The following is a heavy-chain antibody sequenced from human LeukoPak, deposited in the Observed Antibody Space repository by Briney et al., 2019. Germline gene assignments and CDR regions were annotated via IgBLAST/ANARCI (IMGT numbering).Heavy chain of an antibody. J-gene: IGHJ3*02. CDR1: GGSISSYY. Sequence: SETLSLTCTVSGGSISSYYWSWIRQPAGKGLEWIGRIYTSGSTNYNPSLKSRVTMSVDTSKNQLSLKLSSVTAADTAVYYCASTIVVVPAAPWDAFDIWGQGTMVTVSS. CDR2: IYTSGST. D-gene: IGHD2-2*01. CDR3: ASTIVVVPAAPWDAFDI. V-gene: IGHV4-4*07.